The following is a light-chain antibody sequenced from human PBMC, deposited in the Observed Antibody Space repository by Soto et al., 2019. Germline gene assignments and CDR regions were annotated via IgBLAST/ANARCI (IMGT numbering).Light chain of an antibody. CDR2: DAS. V-gene: IGKV3-11*01. J-gene: IGKJ1*01. CDR3: QQYEKWPWT. CDR1: QSVGTY. Sequence: EIVLTQPPATPSLSPGERATLSCRASQSVGTYLAWYQQKPGQAPRLLFYDASNRAAGIPARFSGSGSGTEFSLTISSLQSEDFAIYYCQQYEKWPWTFGQGTKVDI.